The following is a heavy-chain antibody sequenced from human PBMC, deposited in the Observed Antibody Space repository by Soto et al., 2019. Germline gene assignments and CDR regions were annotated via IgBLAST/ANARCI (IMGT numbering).Heavy chain of an antibody. J-gene: IGHJ4*02. V-gene: IGHV3-23*01. CDR2: ISGSGGST. Sequence: EVQLLESGGGLVQPGGSLRLSCAASGFTFSSYAMSWVRQAPGKGLEWVSAISGSGGSTYYADSVKGRFTISRDNSKNTLYLQMNSLRAEATAVYYCAKDPGGYYGSGSYFDYWGQGTLVTVSS. D-gene: IGHD3-10*01. CDR1: GFTFSSYA. CDR3: AKDPGGYYGSGSYFDY.